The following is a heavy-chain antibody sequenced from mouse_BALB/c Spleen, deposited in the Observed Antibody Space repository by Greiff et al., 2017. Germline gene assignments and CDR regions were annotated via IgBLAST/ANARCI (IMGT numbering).Heavy chain of an antibody. CDR3: ARDYGLAMDY. Sequence: VQLKQSGAELVKPGASVKLSCTASGFNIKDTYMHWVKQRPEQGLEWIGRIDPANGNTKYDPKFQGKATITADTSSNTAYLQLSSLTSEDTAVYYCARDYGLAMDYWGQGTSVTVSS. V-gene: IGHV14-3*02. D-gene: IGHD1-1*01. J-gene: IGHJ4*01. CDR2: IDPANGNT. CDR1: GFNIKDTY.